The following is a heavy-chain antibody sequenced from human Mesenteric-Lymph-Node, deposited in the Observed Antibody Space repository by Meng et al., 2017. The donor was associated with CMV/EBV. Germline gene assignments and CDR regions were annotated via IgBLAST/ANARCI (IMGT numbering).Heavy chain of an antibody. CDR3: ARDGPAFGWNSGYYFDN. CDR1: GYTFTSYG. V-gene: IGHV1-69*04. J-gene: IGHJ4*02. D-gene: IGHD1-7*01. CDR2: IIPILGII. Sequence: SVKVSCKASGYTFTSYGISWVRQAPGQGLEWMGRIIPILGIINYAQKFQGRVTITADKSTNTAYMEVSSLTSEDTAVYYCARDGPAFGWNSGYYFDNWGQGTLVTVSS.